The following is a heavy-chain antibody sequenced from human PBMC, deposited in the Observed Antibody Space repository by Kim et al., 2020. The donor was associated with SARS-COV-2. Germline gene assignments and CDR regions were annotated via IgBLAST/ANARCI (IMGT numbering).Heavy chain of an antibody. Sequence: GGSLRLSCAASGLSFDTSAMSWVRQAPGQGLEWVSRIYYNSEGTFYADSVKGRFTISRDNYKNTLYLQMNSLRAEDTALYYRVTAAQIVAPSRTYWGQEALVTVSS. CDR3: VTAAQIVAPSRTY. J-gene: IGHJ4*02. V-gene: IGHV3-23*01. D-gene: IGHD2-2*01. CDR1: GLSFDTSA. CDR2: IYYNSEGT.